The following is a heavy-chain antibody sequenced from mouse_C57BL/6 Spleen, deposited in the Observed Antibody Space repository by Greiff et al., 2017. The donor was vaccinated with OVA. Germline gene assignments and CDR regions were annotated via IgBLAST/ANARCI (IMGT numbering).Heavy chain of an antibody. Sequence: EVQLVESGGGLVKPGGSLKLSCAASGFTFSDYGMHWVRQAPEKGLEWVAYISSGSSTIYYADTVKGRFTISRDNAKNTLFLQMTSLRSEDTAMYYCARTIHYYGSSYDAMDYWGQGTSVTVSS. CDR3: ARTIHYYGSSYDAMDY. CDR2: ISSGSSTI. CDR1: GFTFSDYG. V-gene: IGHV5-17*01. J-gene: IGHJ4*01. D-gene: IGHD1-1*01.